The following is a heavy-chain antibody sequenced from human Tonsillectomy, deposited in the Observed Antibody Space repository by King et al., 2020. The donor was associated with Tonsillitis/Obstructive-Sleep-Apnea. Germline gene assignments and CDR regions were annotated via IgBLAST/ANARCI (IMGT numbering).Heavy chain of an antibody. CDR3: ARAVNYYCDIDV. Sequence: QLVQSGAEVKKPGETLKISCQGSGYSFTRYWIGWVRQMLGKGLEWMGIIYPGDSDTRSSPSFQGQVTISADTSIRTAYLQWSSLKASDTSMYYWARAVNYYCDIDVWGQGTTVTVSS. CDR2: IYPGDSDT. J-gene: IGHJ6*02. CDR1: GYSFTRYW. V-gene: IGHV5-51*03. D-gene: IGHD6-19*01.